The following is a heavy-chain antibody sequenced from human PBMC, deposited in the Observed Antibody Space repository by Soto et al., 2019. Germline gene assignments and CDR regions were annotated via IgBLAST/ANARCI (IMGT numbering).Heavy chain of an antibody. V-gene: IGHV3-33*06. J-gene: IGHJ5*02. D-gene: IGHD2-15*01. Sequence: GGSLRLSRAASGFTFSSFAMHWVRQAPGKGLEWVAVIWYDGSNQEYADSVKGRFTISRDNSKNTLYLQMNSLRDEDTAVYHCAKAGAYCSGGSCYGHNWLDPWGQGTLVTSPQ. CDR2: IWYDGSNQ. CDR3: AKAGAYCSGGSCYGHNWLDP. CDR1: GFTFSSFA.